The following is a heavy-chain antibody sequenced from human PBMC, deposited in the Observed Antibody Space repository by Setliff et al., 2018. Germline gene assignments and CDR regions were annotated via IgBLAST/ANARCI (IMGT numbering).Heavy chain of an antibody. CDR2: INHRGTT. CDR1: GGSFSGYY. V-gene: IGHV4-34*01. J-gene: IGHJ5*02. Sequence: PEETLSLTCAVYGGSFSGYYWNWIRQAPGKGLEWIGEINHRGTTSYTPSLKGRVTISVDTSKNLSSLKLSSVTAAVTAVYFCARGPRFDYESPTYRRRFDPWGQGTAVTVSS. D-gene: IGHD3-22*01. CDR3: ARGPRFDYESPTYRRRFDP.